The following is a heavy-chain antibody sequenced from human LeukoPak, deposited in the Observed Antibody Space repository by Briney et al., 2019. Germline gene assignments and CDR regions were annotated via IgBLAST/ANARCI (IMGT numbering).Heavy chain of an antibody. CDR3: AKDEVVPGYYYTDV. Sequence: GGSLRLSCAASGFIFSNYAMQWVRQAPGMGLEWVAFIRYDGGNTYCADSVKGRFTISRDNSKNTMYLQMNSLNAEDTAVYYCAKDEVVPGYYYTDVWGRGTTVTISS. CDR2: IRYDGGNT. J-gene: IGHJ6*03. D-gene: IGHD2-2*01. V-gene: IGHV3-30*02. CDR1: GFIFSNYA.